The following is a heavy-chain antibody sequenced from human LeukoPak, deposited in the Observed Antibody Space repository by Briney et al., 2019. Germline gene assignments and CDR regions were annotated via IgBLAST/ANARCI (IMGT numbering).Heavy chain of an antibody. CDR1: GFTFSSYA. CDR3: AKDPRRYSRTGGYFDY. D-gene: IGHD6-13*01. CDR2: IRYDGSNK. Sequence: PGGSLRLSCAASGFTFSSYAMHWVRQAPGKGLEWVALIRYDGSNKYYADSVKGRFTISRDNSKNTLYFQMNSLRAEDTAVYYCAKDPRRYSRTGGYFDYWGQGTLVTVSS. V-gene: IGHV3-30*02. J-gene: IGHJ4*02.